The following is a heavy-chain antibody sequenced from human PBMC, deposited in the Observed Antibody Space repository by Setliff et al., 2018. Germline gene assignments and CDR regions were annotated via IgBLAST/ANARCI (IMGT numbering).Heavy chain of an antibody. D-gene: IGHD6-13*01. V-gene: IGHV4-59*11. CDR2: IYYGGTT. CDR3: ARYTSSWHDY. Sequence: KSSETLSLTCTVSGGSISGHWWNWMRQSPGKGLEWIGSIYYGGTTNYNPSLRTRVTISGDTSKNQLSLKLTSVTAADTAVYYCARYTSSWHDYWGQGTLVTVSS. CDR1: GGSISGHW. J-gene: IGHJ4*02.